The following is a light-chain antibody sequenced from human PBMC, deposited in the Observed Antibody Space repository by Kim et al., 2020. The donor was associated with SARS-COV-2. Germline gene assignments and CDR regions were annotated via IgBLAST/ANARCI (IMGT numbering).Light chain of an antibody. Sequence: DIQMTQSPSFVSASVGDRVTITCRASQDINLSLAWYQQRPGTAPRLLIFGPSFLQTGVPSRFSGSGSGTEFTLTINTLQPEDFATYYCQQANTFPLTFGGGTKVDIK. CDR2: GPS. J-gene: IGKJ4*01. CDR3: QQANTFPLT. CDR1: QDINLS. V-gene: IGKV1-12*01.